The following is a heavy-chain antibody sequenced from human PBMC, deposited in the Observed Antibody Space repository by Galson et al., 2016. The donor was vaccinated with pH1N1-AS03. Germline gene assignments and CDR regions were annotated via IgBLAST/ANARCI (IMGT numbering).Heavy chain of an antibody. J-gene: IGHJ3*02. Sequence: PALVKPPQTLTLTCTFSGFSLSTSGMCVSWIRQPPGKALEWLARIDWDDDKYYSTPLKTRLTISKDTSKNQVVLTMANMDPVDTATYYCARVRDYGDLRDAVGIGGQGTMVTVSS. CDR1: GFSLSTSGMC. CDR3: ARVRDYGDLRDAVGI. CDR2: IDWDDDK. D-gene: IGHD4-17*01. V-gene: IGHV2-70*11.